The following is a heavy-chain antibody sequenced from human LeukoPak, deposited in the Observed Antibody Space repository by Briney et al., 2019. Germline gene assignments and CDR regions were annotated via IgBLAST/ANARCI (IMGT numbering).Heavy chain of an antibody. CDR3: ARRKAVRPRDYYFDY. CDR2: VYYSGST. J-gene: IGHJ4*02. D-gene: IGHD6-6*01. Sequence: SETLSLTCTVSDASFSSDNYYWSWIRQPPGKGLEWLGYVYYSGSTNYNPSLKSRVTISVDTSKNQFSLKLSSVTAADTAVYYCARRKAVRPRDYYFDYWGQGTLVTVSS. CDR1: DASFSSDNYY. V-gene: IGHV4-61*01.